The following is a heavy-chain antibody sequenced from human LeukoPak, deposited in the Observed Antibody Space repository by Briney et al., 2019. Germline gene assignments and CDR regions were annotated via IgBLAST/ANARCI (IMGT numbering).Heavy chain of an antibody. D-gene: IGHD2-15*01. Sequence: GASVKVSCKASGYTFTGYYIHWVRQAPGQGLEWMGWINPNSGDTNYAQKFQGRVTMTRDTSISTAYMELSRLRSDDTAVYYCAKGYCSGGSCKYYFDYWGQGTLVTVSS. CDR1: GYTFTGYY. J-gene: IGHJ4*02. V-gene: IGHV1-2*02. CDR2: INPNSGDT. CDR3: AKGYCSGGSCKYYFDY.